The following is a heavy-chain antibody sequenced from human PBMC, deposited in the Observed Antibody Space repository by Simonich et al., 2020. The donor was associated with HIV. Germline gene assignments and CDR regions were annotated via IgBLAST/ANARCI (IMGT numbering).Heavy chain of an antibody. D-gene: IGHD3-16*01. J-gene: IGHJ4*02. V-gene: IGHV2-5*01. Sequence: QITLKESGPTLVKTTQTPTLTCTVSGFSISTSGVGLGVIRQPPGKVLEWLALIYWNDDKRYSPSLQSRLTITQDTSKNQVVLTMTNLDPVDTATYYCAHSRLGGTVYWGQGTLVTVSS. CDR3: AHSRLGGTVY. CDR1: GFSISTSGVG. CDR2: IYWNDDK.